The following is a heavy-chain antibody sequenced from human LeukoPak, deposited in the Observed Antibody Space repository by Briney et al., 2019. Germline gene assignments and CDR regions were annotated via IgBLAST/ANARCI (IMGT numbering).Heavy chain of an antibody. Sequence: SETLSLTCAVYGGSFSGYYWSWIRQPAGKGLEWIGRIYTSGSTNYNPSLKSRVTMSVDTSKNQFSLKLSSVTAADTAVYYCARQNIVVVFGMDVWGQGTTVTVSS. V-gene: IGHV4-59*10. CDR3: ARQNIVVVFGMDV. CDR1: GGSFSGYY. CDR2: IYTSGST. J-gene: IGHJ6*02. D-gene: IGHD2-2*01.